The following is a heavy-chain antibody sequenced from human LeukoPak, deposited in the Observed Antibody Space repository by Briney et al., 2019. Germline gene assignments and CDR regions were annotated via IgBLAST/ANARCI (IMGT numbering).Heavy chain of an antibody. CDR1: GYSLSSGYY. CDR3: ARDLYGGNFMAGDWFDP. D-gene: IGHD4-23*01. Sequence: SETLSLTCTFSGYSLSSGYYWGWIRPPPGKGLEWIGSIYHSGSTYYNPSLKSRVTISVDTSENQFSLKLSSVTAADTAVYYCARDLYGGNFMAGDWFDPWGQGTLVTVSS. V-gene: IGHV4-38-2*02. CDR2: IYHSGST. J-gene: IGHJ5*02.